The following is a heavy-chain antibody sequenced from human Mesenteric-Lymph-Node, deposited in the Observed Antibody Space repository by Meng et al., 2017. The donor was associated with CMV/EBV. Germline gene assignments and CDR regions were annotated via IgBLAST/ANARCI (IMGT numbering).Heavy chain of an antibody. D-gene: IGHD3-9*01. J-gene: IGHJ4*02. CDR1: GYTFIDYY. CDR2: INPKTGGR. V-gene: IGHV1-2*06. CDR3: ARDRDTDWYSPFDY. Sequence: QVQLVPSGAEVKKPGASVSVSCKASGYTFIDYYINWVRQAPGQGLEWMGRINPKTGGRSYAQNFQGRVTMTRDTSINTAYMEVNRLNSDDTAMYYCARDRDTDWYSPFDYWGPGTLVTVSS.